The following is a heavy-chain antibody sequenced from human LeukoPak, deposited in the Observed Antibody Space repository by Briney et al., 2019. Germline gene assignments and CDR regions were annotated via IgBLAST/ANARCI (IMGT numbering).Heavy chain of an antibody. Sequence: PSETLSLTCTVSGGSISSYYWSWIRQPAGKGLEWIGRIYTSGSTNYNPSLKSRVTMSVDTSKNQFSLKLSSVTAADTAVYYCARGVEDILTGYYGFVFYYYYMDVWGKGTTVTVSS. V-gene: IGHV4-4*07. CDR1: GGSISSYY. CDR3: ARGVEDILTGYYGFVFYYYYMDV. D-gene: IGHD3-9*01. J-gene: IGHJ6*03. CDR2: IYTSGST.